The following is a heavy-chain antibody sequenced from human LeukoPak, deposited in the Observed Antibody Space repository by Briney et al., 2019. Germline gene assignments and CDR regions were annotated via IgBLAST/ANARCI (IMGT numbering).Heavy chain of an antibody. V-gene: IGHV5-51*01. CDR2: IYPGDSDI. Sequence: GESLKISCKGSGYRFTIYWIGWVRQMPRRGLEWIGIIYPGDSDIRYSPSFQGQVNISADKSISTAYLQWSSLKASDTAMYYCVRRTTGGYYLDYWGQGTLVTVSS. J-gene: IGHJ4*02. D-gene: IGHD1-1*01. CDR1: GYRFTIYW. CDR3: VRRTTGGYYLDY.